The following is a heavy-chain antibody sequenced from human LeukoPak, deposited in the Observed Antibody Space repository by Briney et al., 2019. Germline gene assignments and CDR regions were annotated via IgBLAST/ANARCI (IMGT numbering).Heavy chain of an antibody. CDR1: GSTFSSYA. Sequence: GGSLRLSCAASGSTFSSYAMSWVRQAPGKGLEWVSAISGSGGSTYYADSVKGRFTISRDNSKNTLYLQMNSLRAEDTAVYYCAKSPYDSSGYFDYWGQGTLVTVSS. CDR2: ISGSGGST. V-gene: IGHV3-23*01. J-gene: IGHJ4*02. D-gene: IGHD3-22*01. CDR3: AKSPYDSSGYFDY.